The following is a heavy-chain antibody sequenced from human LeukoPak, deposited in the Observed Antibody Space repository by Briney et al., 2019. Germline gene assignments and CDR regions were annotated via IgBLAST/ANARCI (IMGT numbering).Heavy chain of an antibody. Sequence: GGSLRPSCAVSGFTFSDYAMSWVCQAPGKGLEWVSSISGSGGSTYHADSVKGRFTISRDNSKNTLSLQMNSLRAEDTALYYCAKDLSTAAKYYFDYWGQGTLVTVSS. CDR2: ISGSGGST. CDR1: GFTFSDYA. V-gene: IGHV3-23*01. J-gene: IGHJ4*02. D-gene: IGHD2/OR15-2a*01. CDR3: AKDLSTAAKYYFDY.